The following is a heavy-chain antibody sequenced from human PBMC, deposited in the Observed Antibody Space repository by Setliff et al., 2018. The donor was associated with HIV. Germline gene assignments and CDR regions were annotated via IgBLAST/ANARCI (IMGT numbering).Heavy chain of an antibody. V-gene: IGHV1-69*10. CDR3: AGPRGDEAFDI. CDR2: IISILDIT. CDR1: GYSPGNYG. D-gene: IGHD3-10*01. Sequence: SVKVSCKASGYSPGNYGIAWVRQARGQGLEWMGQIISILDITTYAQSLQGRVTITADESTSTFYMELSSLRSADTAVYYCAGPRGDEAFDIWGQGTKVTVSS. J-gene: IGHJ3*02.